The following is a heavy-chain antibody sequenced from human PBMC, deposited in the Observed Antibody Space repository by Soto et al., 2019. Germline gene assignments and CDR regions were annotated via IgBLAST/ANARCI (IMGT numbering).Heavy chain of an antibody. CDR1: GYTFTNYG. J-gene: IGHJ6*02. Sequence: QVQLVQSGAEVKKPGASVKVSCKASGYTFTNYGISWVRQAPGQGLEWMGWISTHSVNTNSAPKLQGRVTMTTDTSRRTAYMERRSLRSDDTAVYYCARGRYCGSNSCYVDVMDVGGQGTTVTVSS. V-gene: IGHV1-18*01. D-gene: IGHD2-2*01. CDR3: ARGRYCGSNSCYVDVMDV. CDR2: ISTHSVNT.